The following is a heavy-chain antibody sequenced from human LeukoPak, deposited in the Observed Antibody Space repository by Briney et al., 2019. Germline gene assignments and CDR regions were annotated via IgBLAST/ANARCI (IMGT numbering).Heavy chain of an antibody. D-gene: IGHD2-2*01. CDR2: ISYDGSNK. CDR1: GFTFSNYA. CDR3: AREETWFSTTWYYFDY. V-gene: IGHV3-30*04. Sequence: GGSQRLSCAASGFTFSNYAMHWVRQAPGKGPEWVALISYDGSNKNYADSVKGRFTISRDNSKNTLFLQMNSLRTEDTAVFYCAREETWFSTTWYYFDYWGQGTLVTVSS. J-gene: IGHJ4*02.